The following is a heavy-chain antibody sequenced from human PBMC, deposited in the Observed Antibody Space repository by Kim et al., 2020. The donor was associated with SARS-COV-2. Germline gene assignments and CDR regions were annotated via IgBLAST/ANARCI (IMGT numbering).Heavy chain of an antibody. V-gene: IGHV1-3*01. Sequence: ASVKVSCKASGYTFTSYAMHWVRQAPGQRLEWLGWINAGNGNTKYSQKFQGRVTITRDTSASTAYMELSSLRSEDTAVYYCARGWRLVTDCSGGSCYSFDYGGQGTLVTVSS. D-gene: IGHD2-15*01. J-gene: IGHJ4*02. CDR1: GYTFTSYA. CDR2: INAGNGNT. CDR3: ARGWRLVTDCSGGSCYSFDY.